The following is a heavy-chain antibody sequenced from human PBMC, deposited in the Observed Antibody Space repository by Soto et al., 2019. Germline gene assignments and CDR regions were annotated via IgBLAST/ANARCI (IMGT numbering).Heavy chain of an antibody. Sequence: PSETLSLTCTVSGGSISSYYWSWIRQPPGKGLEWIGYIYYSGSTNYNPSLKSRVTISVDTSKNQFSLKLSSVTAADTAVYYCARARSLEWLFPDQPYFDYWGQGTLVTVSS. D-gene: IGHD3-3*01. CDR1: GGSISSYY. CDR3: ARARSLEWLFPDQPYFDY. V-gene: IGHV4-59*01. CDR2: IYYSGST. J-gene: IGHJ4*02.